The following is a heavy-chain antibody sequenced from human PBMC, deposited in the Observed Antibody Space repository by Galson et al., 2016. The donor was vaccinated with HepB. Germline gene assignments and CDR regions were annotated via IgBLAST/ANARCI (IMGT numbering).Heavy chain of an antibody. CDR1: GFSLSTSGVG. Sequence: PALVKPTQTLTLTCTFSGFSLSTSGVGVGWIRQPPGKALEWLALIYWDDDKRYSPSLKSRLTITKDTSKNQVVLTMTNMDPVDTATYYCAHSSHVYGDYSYSDCMDVWGKGTTVTVSS. D-gene: IGHD4-17*01. CDR3: AHSSHVYGDYSYSDCMDV. V-gene: IGHV2-5*02. J-gene: IGHJ6*03. CDR2: IYWDDDK.